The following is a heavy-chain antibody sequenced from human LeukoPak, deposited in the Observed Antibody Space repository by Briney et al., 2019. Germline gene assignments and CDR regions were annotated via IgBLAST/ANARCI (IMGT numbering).Heavy chain of an antibody. CDR3: ARDRSRYYYGSGSSPPDAFDI. D-gene: IGHD3-10*01. CDR1: GFTVSSNY. J-gene: IGHJ3*02. Sequence: GGSLRLSCAASGFTVSSNYMSWVRQAPGKGLEWVSVIYSGGSTYYAGSVKGRFTISRDNSKNTLYLQMNSLRAEDTAVYYCARDRSRYYYGSGSSPPDAFDIWGQGTMVTVSS. CDR2: IYSGGST. V-gene: IGHV3-53*01.